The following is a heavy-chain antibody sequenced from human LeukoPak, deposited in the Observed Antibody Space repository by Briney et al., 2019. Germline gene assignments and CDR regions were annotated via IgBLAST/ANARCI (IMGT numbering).Heavy chain of an antibody. CDR3: VRERNNFWSGHHSIFDS. CDR1: GFIFSDHW. V-gene: IGHV3-74*01. J-gene: IGHJ4*02. D-gene: IGHD3-3*01. Sequence: GGSLRLSCAASGFIFSDHWMHWVRQAPGKGLVWLSRINNDGSSTIYADSVKGRFTFSRDNAENTLFLEMSSLGVEDTAVYYCVRERNNFWSGHHSIFDSWGQGTLVTVSS. CDR2: INNDGSST.